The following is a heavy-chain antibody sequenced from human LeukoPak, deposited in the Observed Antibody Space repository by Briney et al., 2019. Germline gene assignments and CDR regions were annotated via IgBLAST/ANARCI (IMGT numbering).Heavy chain of an antibody. CDR2: IIPIFGTT. J-gene: IGHJ4*02. CDR1: GGTFSSHA. V-gene: IGHV1-69*05. Sequence: GASVTVSCKASGGTFSSHAISWVRQAPGQGLEWVGGIIPIFGTTNYAQKFQGRVTITTDKSTSTGYMELRSLRSDDTAVYYCARGDSGYDYGFDNWGQGTLVTVSS. CDR3: ARGDSGYDYGFDN. D-gene: IGHD5-12*01.